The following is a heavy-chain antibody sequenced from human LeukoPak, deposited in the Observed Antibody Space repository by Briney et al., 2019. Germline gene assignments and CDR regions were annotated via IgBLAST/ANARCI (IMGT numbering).Heavy chain of an antibody. CDR2: IWSDGTEK. CDR3: AKDAQRGVDYSTSLDY. CDR1: GFIYIHYG. D-gene: IGHD4-11*01. Sequence: GGSLRLSCAASGFIYIHYGMLWVRQAPGKGLEWVAVIWSDGTEKYYADAVKGRFTISRDNSRNTLYLQMNSLRGEDTAVYYCAKDAQRGVDYSTSLDYGGQGTLVTVSS. V-gene: IGHV3-33*06. J-gene: IGHJ4*02.